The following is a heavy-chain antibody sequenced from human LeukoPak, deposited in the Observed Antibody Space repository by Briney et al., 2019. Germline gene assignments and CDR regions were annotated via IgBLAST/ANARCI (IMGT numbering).Heavy chain of an antibody. J-gene: IGHJ5*02. V-gene: IGHV4-4*07. D-gene: IGHD5-18*01. Sequence: SETLSLTCTVSGGSISSYYWSWIRQPAGKGLEWIGHIYTSGSTNYNPSLKSRVTMSVDTSKNQFSLRLSSVTAADTAVYYCARGVDTXMXXXXXNXXDPWGXGTLVTV. CDR1: GGSISSYY. CDR2: IYTSGST. CDR3: ARGVDTXMXXXXXNXXDP.